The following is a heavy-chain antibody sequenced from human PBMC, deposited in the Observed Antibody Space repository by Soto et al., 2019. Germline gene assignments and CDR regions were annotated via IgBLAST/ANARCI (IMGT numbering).Heavy chain of an antibody. J-gene: IGHJ3*02. Sequence: SETLSLTCTVSGGSISSGGYYWSWIRQHPGKGLEWIGYIYYSGSTYYNPSLKSRVTISVDTSKNQFSLKLSSVTAADTAVYYCARDYCTNGVCYGKAFDIWGQGTMVTVSS. CDR3: ARDYCTNGVCYGKAFDI. CDR1: GGSISSGGYY. CDR2: IYYSGST. D-gene: IGHD2-8*01. V-gene: IGHV4-31*03.